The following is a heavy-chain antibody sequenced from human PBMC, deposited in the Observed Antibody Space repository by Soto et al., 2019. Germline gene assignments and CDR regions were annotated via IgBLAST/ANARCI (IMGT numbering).Heavy chain of an antibody. CDR2: IDPSDSDT. V-gene: IGHV5-10-1*01. J-gene: IGHJ6*02. CDR3: ARHQQNIVAGIAVAGTQYYSYGMDV. Sequence: GESLNTSCKASGYSFTSYWISWVRQMPGKGLEWMGRIDPSDSDTNYSPSFQGHGTTKADQPISTAYLQWSSLKASDTAMYYCARHQQNIVAGIAVAGTQYYSYGMDVWGQGTTVTVSS. CDR1: GYSFTSYW. D-gene: IGHD6-19*01.